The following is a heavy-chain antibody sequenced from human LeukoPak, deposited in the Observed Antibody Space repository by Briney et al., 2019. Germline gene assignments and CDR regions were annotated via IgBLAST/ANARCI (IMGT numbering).Heavy chain of an antibody. CDR3: ARGGDPWVGSRYYYYYMDV. Sequence: GASVRLSCTASGYTFTSYDINWVRQAPGQGLEWMGWMNPNSGNTGYAQKFQGRVTMTRNTSISTACMELSSLRPEDTAVYYCARGGDPWVGSRYYYYYMDVWGKGTTVTVSS. D-gene: IGHD1-26*01. J-gene: IGHJ6*03. CDR2: MNPNSGNT. CDR1: GYTFTSYD. V-gene: IGHV1-8*01.